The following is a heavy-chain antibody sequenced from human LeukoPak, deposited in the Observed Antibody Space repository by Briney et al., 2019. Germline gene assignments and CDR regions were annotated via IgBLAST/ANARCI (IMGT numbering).Heavy chain of an antibody. CDR3: AKDGGYSSGWSFDY. J-gene: IGHJ4*02. Sequence: PGGSLRLSCAASGFTFSSYAISWVRQAPGKGLEWVSAISGSGGSTYYADSVKGRFTISRDNSKNTLYLQMNSLRAEDTAVYYCAKDGGYSSGWSFDYWGQGTLVTVSS. D-gene: IGHD6-19*01. V-gene: IGHV3-23*01. CDR2: ISGSGGST. CDR1: GFTFSSYA.